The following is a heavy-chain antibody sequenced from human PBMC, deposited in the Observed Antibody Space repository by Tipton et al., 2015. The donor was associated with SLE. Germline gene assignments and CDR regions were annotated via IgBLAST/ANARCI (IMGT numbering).Heavy chain of an antibody. J-gene: IGHJ3*02. CDR2: IKQDGSEK. CDR1: GFTFSSYW. V-gene: IGHV3-7*01. CDR3: ARARITMVRARGAFDI. Sequence: SLRLSCAASGFTFSSYWMSWVRQAPGKGLEWVANIKQDGSEKYYVDSVKGRFTISRDNAKNSLYLQMNSLRAEDTAVYYCARARITMVRARGAFDIWGQGTVVTVSS. D-gene: IGHD3-10*01.